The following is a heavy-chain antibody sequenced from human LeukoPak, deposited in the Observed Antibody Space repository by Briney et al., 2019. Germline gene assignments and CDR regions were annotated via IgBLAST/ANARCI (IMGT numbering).Heavy chain of an antibody. J-gene: IGHJ4*02. CDR3: AKPLRDAGSFNYPYFDF. Sequence: KSGGSLRLSCAASGFTFTNYAMNWVRQASGKGLEWVSAISGSGGSSSYADSVRGRFTISRDNSNNVLYLQMNSLRAEDTAVYYCAKPLRDAGSFNYPYFDFWGQGTLVTVSS. V-gene: IGHV3-23*01. CDR2: ISGSGGSS. CDR1: GFTFTNYA. D-gene: IGHD5-24*01.